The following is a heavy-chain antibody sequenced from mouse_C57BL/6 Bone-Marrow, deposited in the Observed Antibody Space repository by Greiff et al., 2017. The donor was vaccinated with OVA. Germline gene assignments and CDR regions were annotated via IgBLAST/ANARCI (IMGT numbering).Heavy chain of an antibody. CDR1: GYSITSGYY. V-gene: IGHV3-6*01. J-gene: IGHJ2*01. D-gene: IGHD4-1*01. Sequence: DVQLQESGPGLVKPSQSLSLTCSVTGYSITSGYYWNWIRQFPGNKLEWMGYISYDGSNNYNPSLKNRISITRDTSKNQFFLKLNSVTTEDTATYYCAREGNWVGFLDYWGQGTTLTVSS. CDR2: ISYDGSN. CDR3: AREGNWVGFLDY.